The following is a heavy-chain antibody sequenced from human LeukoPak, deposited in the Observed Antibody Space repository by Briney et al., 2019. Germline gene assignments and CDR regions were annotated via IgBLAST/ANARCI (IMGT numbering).Heavy chain of an antibody. CDR2: ISAHNCNR. Sequence: SVNVPCQASGYSFLNYCMTWLRQAPGQGLEGMGWISAHNCNRNHPQQIHPRVTITTNTSTNAVYMELRSLSSADKAVYYSVRDTSYDFWSDPTELFDVWGQGTRVTVS. J-gene: IGHJ3*01. V-gene: IGHV1-18*01. CDR3: VRDTSYDFWSDPTELFDV. D-gene: IGHD3-3*01. CDR1: GYSFLNYC.